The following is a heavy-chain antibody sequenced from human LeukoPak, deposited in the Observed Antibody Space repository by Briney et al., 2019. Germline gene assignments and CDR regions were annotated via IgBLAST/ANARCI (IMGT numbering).Heavy chain of an antibody. V-gene: IGHV3-11*06. J-gene: IGHJ3*02. CDR3: AREPSGANLLDAFDI. Sequence: GGSLRLSRAASGFTFSDYYMSWIRQAPGKGLEWVSYISSSSSYTNYADSVKGRFTISRDNAKNSLYLQMNSLRAEDTAVYYCAREPSGANLLDAFDIWGQGTMVTVSS. CDR1: GFTFSDYY. CDR2: ISSSSSYT. D-gene: IGHD4/OR15-4a*01.